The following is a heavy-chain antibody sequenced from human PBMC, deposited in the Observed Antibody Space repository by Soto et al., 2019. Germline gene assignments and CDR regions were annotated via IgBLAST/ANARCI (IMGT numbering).Heavy chain of an antibody. CDR2: IRANDEGI. CDR1: GFDFRSYE. CDR3: ARETLRDAIDI. V-gene: IGHV3-48*03. Sequence: GSLRLSCVASGFDFRSYEMNWVRQAPGKGLEWVSNIRANDEGIYYADSVKGRVSVSRDNAKNSLFLEMNSLRVDDTAVYYCARETLRDAIDIWGQGTMVTVSS. J-gene: IGHJ3*02.